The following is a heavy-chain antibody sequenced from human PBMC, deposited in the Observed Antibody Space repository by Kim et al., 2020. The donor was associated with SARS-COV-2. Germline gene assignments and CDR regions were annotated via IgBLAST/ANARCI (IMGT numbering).Heavy chain of an antibody. Sequence: SPSFQGQVTISADKSISTAYLQWSSLKASDTAMYYCARAGGWYDASFDYWGQGTLVTVSS. CDR3: ARAGGWYDASFDY. D-gene: IGHD6-19*01. V-gene: IGHV5-51*01. J-gene: IGHJ4*02.